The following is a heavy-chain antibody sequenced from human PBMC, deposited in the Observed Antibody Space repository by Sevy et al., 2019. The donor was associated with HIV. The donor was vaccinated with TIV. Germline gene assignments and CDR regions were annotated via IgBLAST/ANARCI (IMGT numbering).Heavy chain of an antibody. Sequence: GAVKVSCKASGYTFTGYYMHWVRQAPGQGLEWTGWINPNSGGTNYAQKFQGRVTMTRDTSISTAYMELSRLRSDDTAAYYCARGRPYDFWSGYSASGMDVWGQGTTVVVSS. CDR1: GYTFTGYY. V-gene: IGHV1-2*02. CDR3: ARGRPYDFWSGYSASGMDV. J-gene: IGHJ6*02. D-gene: IGHD3-3*01. CDR2: INPNSGGT.